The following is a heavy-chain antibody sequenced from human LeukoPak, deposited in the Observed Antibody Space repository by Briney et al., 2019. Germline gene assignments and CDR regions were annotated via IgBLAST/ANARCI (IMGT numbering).Heavy chain of an antibody. CDR3: ARGSRNYYDSSGYYYY. Sequence: GGSLRLSCEASGFTFSSYAMHWVRQAPGKGLEYVSAISSNGGSTYYANSVKGRFTISRDNSKNTLYLQMGSLRAEDMAVYYCARGSRNYYDSSGYYYYWGQGTLVTVSS. J-gene: IGHJ4*02. D-gene: IGHD3-22*01. V-gene: IGHV3-64*01. CDR1: GFTFSSYA. CDR2: ISSNGGST.